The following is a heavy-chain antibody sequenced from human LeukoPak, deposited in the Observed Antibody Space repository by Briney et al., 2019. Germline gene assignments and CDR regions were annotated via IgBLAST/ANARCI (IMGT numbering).Heavy chain of an antibody. CDR2: IWYDGGNK. CDR3: ARDVKGRGYYFYGMDV. J-gene: IGHJ6*02. Sequence: GGSLRLSCGASGFTFSSYGTHWVRQAPGKGLEWVAVIWYDGGNKYYADSVKGRFAISRDNSKNTLYLQMNSLRAEDTAVYYCARDVKGRGYYFYGMDVWGQGTTVTVSS. CDR1: GFTFSSYG. V-gene: IGHV3-33*01. D-gene: IGHD3-10*01.